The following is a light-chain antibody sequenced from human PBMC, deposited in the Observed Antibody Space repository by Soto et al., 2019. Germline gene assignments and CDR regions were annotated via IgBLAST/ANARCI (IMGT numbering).Light chain of an antibody. V-gene: IGLV4-69*01. J-gene: IGLJ2*01. Sequence: QPVLPQSPSASASLGASVKLTCTLSSGHGGYAIAWHQQRPEKGPRYLLTLNTDGSHNRGDGIPDRFSGSSPGAERYLTISSLQSGDSADYDWQTWGTRIVFGGGTKVTVL. CDR3: QTWGTRIV. CDR2: LNTDGSH. CDR1: SGHGGYA.